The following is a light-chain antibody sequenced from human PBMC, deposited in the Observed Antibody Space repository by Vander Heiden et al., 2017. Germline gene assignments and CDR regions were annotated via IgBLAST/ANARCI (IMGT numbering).Light chain of an antibody. V-gene: IGKV3-20*01. CDR3: QQYGSSPWT. CDR1: QSVSHTY. J-gene: IGKJ1*01. CDR2: GAS. Sequence: IVLPQSPGTLSLSPGERATLSCRAGQSVSHTYLAWYQQIPGQSPRLLVYGASRRATGIPDRFSGSGSGTDFTLTISRLEAEDSAVYFCQQYGSSPWTFGQGTKVEI.